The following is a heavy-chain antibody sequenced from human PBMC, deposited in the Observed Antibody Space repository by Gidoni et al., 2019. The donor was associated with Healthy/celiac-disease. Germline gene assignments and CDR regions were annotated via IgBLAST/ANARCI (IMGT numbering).Heavy chain of an antibody. D-gene: IGHD2-15*01. CDR2: IYPGDSDT. CDR3: ASRGYCSGGSCYPDAFDI. CDR1: GYRFPSSW. Sequence: EVQLVQSGAEVKKPGASLKISCKGSGYRFPSSWIAWVRPMPGKGLEWMGIIYPGDSDTRDSPSFQGQVTISADKSISTAYLQWSSLKASDTAMYYCASRGYCSGGSCYPDAFDIWGQGTMVTVSS. J-gene: IGHJ3*02. V-gene: IGHV5-51*01.